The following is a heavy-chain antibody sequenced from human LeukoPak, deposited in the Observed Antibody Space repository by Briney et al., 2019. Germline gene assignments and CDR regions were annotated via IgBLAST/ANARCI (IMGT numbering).Heavy chain of an antibody. V-gene: IGHV1-2*04. CDR2: INPNSGGT. J-gene: IGHJ6*02. Sequence: ASVKVSCKASGYTFTSYAMHWVRQAPGQGLEWMGWINPNSGGTNYAQKFQGWVTMTRDTSISTAYMELSRLRSDDTAVYYCVVAGAVAGTDYYGMDVWGQGTTVTVSS. D-gene: IGHD6-19*01. CDR1: GYTFTSYA. CDR3: VVAGAVAGTDYYGMDV.